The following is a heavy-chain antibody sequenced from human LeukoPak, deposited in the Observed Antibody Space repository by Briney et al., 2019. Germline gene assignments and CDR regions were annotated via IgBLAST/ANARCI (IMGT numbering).Heavy chain of an antibody. Sequence: GGSLRLSCAASGFIVSSNYMNWVRQAPGKGLEWVSVIYTGGNTYYADSVKGRFTISRDNAKNSLYLQMNSLRAEDTAMYYCARDSGYNAFDYWGQGTLVTVSS. D-gene: IGHD5-12*01. CDR3: ARDSGYNAFDY. J-gene: IGHJ4*02. CDR2: IYTGGNT. V-gene: IGHV3-53*01. CDR1: GFIVSSNY.